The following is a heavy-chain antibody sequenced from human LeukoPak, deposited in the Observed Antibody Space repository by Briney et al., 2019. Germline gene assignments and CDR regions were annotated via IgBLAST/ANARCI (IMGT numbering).Heavy chain of an antibody. CDR3: ARDQGGNDYVLGTYRSKFFDY. D-gene: IGHD3-16*02. CDR1: GISFSSYW. Sequence: PGGSLRLSCEASGISFSSYWMSWVRQAPGKGLEWVANIKQDGSEETDVDSVKGRFTISRDNAKNSLFLQMNNLRAEDTTVYYCARDQGGNDYVLGTYRSKFFDYWGQGTLVTVSS. V-gene: IGHV3-7*01. J-gene: IGHJ4*02. CDR2: IKQDGSEE.